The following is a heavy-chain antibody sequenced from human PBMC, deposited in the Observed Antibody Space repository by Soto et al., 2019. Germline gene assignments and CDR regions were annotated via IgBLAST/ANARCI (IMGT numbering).Heavy chain of an antibody. V-gene: IGHV1-24*01. CDR3: AITALLRYFDWLPFD. CDR2: IDPSGGKT. D-gene: IGHD3-9*01. J-gene: IGHJ4*02. Sequence: GASVKVSCKVSGYTLTELSMHWVRQAPGKGLEWMGIIDPSGGKTSYAQKFQGRVTMTRDTSTSTVYMELSSLRSEDTAVYYCAITALLRYFDWLPFDWGQGTLVTVSS. CDR1: GYTLTELS.